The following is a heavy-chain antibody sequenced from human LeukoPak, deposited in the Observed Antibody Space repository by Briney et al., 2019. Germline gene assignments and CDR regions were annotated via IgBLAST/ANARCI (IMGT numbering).Heavy chain of an antibody. V-gene: IGHV3-33*01. Sequence: GGSLRLSCAASGFTFSSYGMHWVRQAPGKGLEWVAVIWYDGSNKYYADSVKGRFTISRDNSKNTLYLQMNSLRAEDTAVYYCARGFALYDSSGFFDYWGQGTLVTVSS. J-gene: IGHJ4*02. CDR2: IWYDGSNK. CDR1: GFTFSSYG. CDR3: ARGFALYDSSGFFDY. D-gene: IGHD3-22*01.